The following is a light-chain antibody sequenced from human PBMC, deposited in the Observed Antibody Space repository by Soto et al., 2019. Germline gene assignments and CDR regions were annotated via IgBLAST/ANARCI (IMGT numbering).Light chain of an antibody. V-gene: IGKV1-5*01. Sequence: DIQMKKSPSTLSASVGDRVTITCRASQSISSWLAWYQQKPGKAPKLLIYDASSLESGVPSRFSGSGSGTEFTLTISSLQPDDFATYYCQLSTIYSEAFCQGTNVAIK. CDR3: QLSTIYSEA. CDR2: DAS. CDR1: QSISSW. J-gene: IGKJ1*01.